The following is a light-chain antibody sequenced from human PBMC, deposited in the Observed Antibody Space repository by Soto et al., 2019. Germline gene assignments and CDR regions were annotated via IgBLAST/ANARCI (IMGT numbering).Light chain of an antibody. CDR3: SSYAGSNNLHVL. Sequence: QSVLTQPASVSGSPGQSITISCTGTISDVGSYNYVSWYQQYPGKAPKLIIYEVIKRPSGVPDRFSGSKSGNTASLTVSGLQAEDEADYYCSSYAGSNNLHVLFGGGTKLTVL. J-gene: IGLJ2*01. V-gene: IGLV2-8*01. CDR1: ISDVGSYNY. CDR2: EVI.